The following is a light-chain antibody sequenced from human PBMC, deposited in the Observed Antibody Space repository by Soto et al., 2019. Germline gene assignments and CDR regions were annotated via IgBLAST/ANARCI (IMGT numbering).Light chain of an antibody. Sequence: QSALTQPPSASGSPGQSVTISCTGTSSDVGGYNYVSWYQQYPGRAPKLMIYEVTKRPSGVPDRFSGSKSGNTASLTVSGLPGKEEADYYCSSCAASDTNYIVFGAGTKLTVL. CDR2: EVT. J-gene: IGLJ3*02. CDR1: SSDVGGYNY. CDR3: SSCAASDTNYIV. V-gene: IGLV2-8*01.